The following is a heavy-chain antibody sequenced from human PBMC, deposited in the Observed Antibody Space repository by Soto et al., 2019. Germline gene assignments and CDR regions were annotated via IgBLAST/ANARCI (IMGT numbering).Heavy chain of an antibody. J-gene: IGHJ4*02. D-gene: IGHD3-10*01. Sequence: QVQLQESGPGLVKPSETLSLTCTVSGGSISSYYWSWIRQPPGKGLEWIGYIYYSGSTNYNPSLKSRLTISVDTSQNQSSLKRSSVTAADTAVYYCARLWGWFGDYWGPGTLVTVSS. CDR3: ARLWGWFGDY. CDR2: IYYSGST. CDR1: GGSISSYY. V-gene: IGHV4-59*08.